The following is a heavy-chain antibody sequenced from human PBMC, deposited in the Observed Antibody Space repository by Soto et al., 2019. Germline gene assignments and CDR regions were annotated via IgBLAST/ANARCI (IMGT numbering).Heavy chain of an antibody. CDR2: INPSGGST. D-gene: IGHD6-19*01. CDR1: GYTFTSYY. Sequence: QVQLVQSGAEVKKPGASVKVSCKASGYTFTSYYMHWVRQAPGQGLEWMGIINPSGGSTSYAQKFQGRVTMTRDTSTSTVYMELSCLRSEDTAVYYFARVLALAGTGDYWGQGTLVTVSS. CDR3: ARVLALAGTGDY. J-gene: IGHJ4*02. V-gene: IGHV1-46*01.